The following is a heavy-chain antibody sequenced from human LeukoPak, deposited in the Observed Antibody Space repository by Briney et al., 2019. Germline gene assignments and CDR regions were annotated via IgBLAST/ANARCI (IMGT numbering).Heavy chain of an antibody. CDR3: ARSPQHFDRFLDGDSHYFFDS. CDR1: GGSIGASINSPNW. CDR2: IYYNERS. D-gene: IGHD3-9*01. Sequence: PSETLSLTCAVSGGSIGASINSPNWWCWIRQPPGKGLEWIGYIYYNERSNYNPSLRSRVTISIDTSKNQFSLKLNSVTAADTAVYYCARSPQHFDRFLDGDSHYFFDSWGQGTLVTVSS. V-gene: IGHV4-61*05. J-gene: IGHJ4*02.